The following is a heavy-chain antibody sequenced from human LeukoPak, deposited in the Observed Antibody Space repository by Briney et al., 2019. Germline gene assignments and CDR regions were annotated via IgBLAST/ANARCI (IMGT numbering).Heavy chain of an antibody. CDR2: INPNSGGT. V-gene: IGHV1-2*02. Sequence: ASVKVSCKVSGYTFTGYYMHWVRQAPGQGLEWMGWINPNSGGTNYAQKFQGRVTMTRDTSISTAYMELSRLRSDDTAAYYCARAGRPTYLTYCSGGSCYSDNWFDLWGQGTLVTVSS. J-gene: IGHJ5*02. CDR3: ARAGRPTYLTYCSGGSCYSDNWFDL. D-gene: IGHD2-15*01. CDR1: GYTFTGYY.